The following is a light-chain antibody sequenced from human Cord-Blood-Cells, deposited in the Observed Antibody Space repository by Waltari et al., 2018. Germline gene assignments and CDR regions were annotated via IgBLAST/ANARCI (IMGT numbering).Light chain of an antibody. CDR2: DES. J-gene: IGKJ1*01. CDR3: QQRSNWPRT. CDR1: QSVSSY. V-gene: IGKV3-11*01. Sequence: EIVLTQSPATLSLSPGERATLSCRACQSVSSYLAWYQQKPGQDPRLLIYDESNRATCIPARFSGSGSGTDFTLTISSLEPEDFAVYYCQQRSNWPRTFGQGTKVEIK.